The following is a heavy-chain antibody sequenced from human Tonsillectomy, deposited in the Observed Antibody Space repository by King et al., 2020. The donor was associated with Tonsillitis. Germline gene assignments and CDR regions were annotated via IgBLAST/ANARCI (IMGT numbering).Heavy chain of an antibody. CDR3: ARDYGSGSYYNLPLYF. D-gene: IGHD3-10*01. Sequence: VQLQESGPGLVKPSETLSLTCTVSGGSISGYYWSWIRQPPGKGLEWLGYIFSSGSTKYNPSLKSRLTISQDTSRYQFSLQLRSVTTADTAVYYCARDYGSGSYYNLPLYFWGPGTLVTVSS. J-gene: IGHJ4*02. CDR2: IFSSGST. CDR1: GGSISGYY. V-gene: IGHV4-59*01.